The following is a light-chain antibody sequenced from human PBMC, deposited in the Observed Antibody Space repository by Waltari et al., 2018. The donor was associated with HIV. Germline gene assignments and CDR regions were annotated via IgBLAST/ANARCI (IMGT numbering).Light chain of an antibody. V-gene: IGKV3-11*01. CDR2: DAS. CDR1: QSVSGY. Sequence: EIVLTQSPATLSLSPGERATLSCWASQSVSGYLAWYQQKPGQAPRILIYDASNRATGIPARFSGSGFGTEFTLTISSLEPEDFAIYYCQQRSKWLTFGGGTKLEIK. J-gene: IGKJ4*01. CDR3: QQRSKWLT.